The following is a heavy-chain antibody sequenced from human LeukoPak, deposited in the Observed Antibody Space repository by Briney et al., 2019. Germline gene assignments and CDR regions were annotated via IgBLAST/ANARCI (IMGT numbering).Heavy chain of an antibody. CDR1: GGSFSGYY. CDR3: ARDGDGYNYSHFDY. D-gene: IGHD5-24*01. J-gene: IGHJ4*02. Sequence: SETLSLTCAVYGGSFSGYYWSWIRQHPGKGLEWIGYIYYSGSTYYNPSLKSRVTISVDTSKNQFSLKLSSVTAADTAVYYCARDGDGYNYSHFDYWGQGTLVTVSS. V-gene: IGHV4-34*01. CDR2: IYYSGST.